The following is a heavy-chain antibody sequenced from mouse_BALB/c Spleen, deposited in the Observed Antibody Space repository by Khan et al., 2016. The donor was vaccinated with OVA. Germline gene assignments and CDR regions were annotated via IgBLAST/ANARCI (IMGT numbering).Heavy chain of an antibody. Sequence: QVQLKESGPELVKPGASVRISCKASDYTFTSYYIHWVKQRPGQGLEWIGWIYPGNINNNYPDRFKGKATLTADKSSSPAYMPLTRMPSADSAVFKSARGGYGACDYWGQGTLVTVSA. CDR1: DYTFTSYY. CDR2: IYPGNINN. D-gene: IGHD2-2*01. J-gene: IGHJ3*01. CDR3: ARGGYGACDY. V-gene: IGHV1S56*01.